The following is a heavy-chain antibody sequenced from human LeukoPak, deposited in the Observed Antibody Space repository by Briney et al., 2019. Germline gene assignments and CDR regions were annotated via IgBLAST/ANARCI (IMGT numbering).Heavy chain of an antibody. CDR1: GFTFSSYG. Sequence: GGSLRLSCAASGFTFSSYGMNWVRQAPGKGLEWVSSITSSSSYIYYADSVKGRFTISRDNAKNSLYLQMNSLRAEDTAVYYCARPFYYDNNGGEGMDVWGQGTTVTVSS. V-gene: IGHV3-21*01. CDR3: ARPFYYDNNGGEGMDV. D-gene: IGHD3-22*01. J-gene: IGHJ6*02. CDR2: ITSSSSYI.